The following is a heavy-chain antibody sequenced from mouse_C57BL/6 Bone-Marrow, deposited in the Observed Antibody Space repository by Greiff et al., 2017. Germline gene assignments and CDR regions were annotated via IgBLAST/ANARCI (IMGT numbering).Heavy chain of an antibody. Sequence: EVQGVESGGDLVKPGGSLKLSCAASGFTFSSYGMSWVRQTPDKRLEWVATISSGGSYPYYPDSVKGRFTFSRDNAKNTLYLKMSSLKSEDTAVYYCAPYGSYYAMDYWGKGTSVTVSS. CDR2: ISSGGSYP. J-gene: IGHJ4*01. V-gene: IGHV5-6*01. CDR3: APYGSYYAMDY. D-gene: IGHD1-1*01. CDR1: GFTFSSYG.